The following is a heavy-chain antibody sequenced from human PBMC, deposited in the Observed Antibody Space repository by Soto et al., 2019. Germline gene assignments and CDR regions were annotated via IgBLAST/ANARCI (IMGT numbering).Heavy chain of an antibody. CDR2: IWYDGSNK. V-gene: IGHV3-33*01. CDR3: ARDHYCTSTSCSNYFDH. D-gene: IGHD2-2*01. CDR1: GFTFSGYG. Sequence: GGSLRLSCAASGFTFSGYGMHWVRQAPGKGLEWVAVIWYDGSNKYYADSVKGRFTISRDNSKSTLYLQMNSLRAEDTAVYYCARDHYCTSTSCSNYFDHWGQGTLVTVSS. J-gene: IGHJ4*02.